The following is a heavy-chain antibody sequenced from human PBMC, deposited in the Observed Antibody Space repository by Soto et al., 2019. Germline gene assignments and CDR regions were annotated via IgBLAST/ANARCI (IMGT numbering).Heavy chain of an antibody. V-gene: IGHV3-7*01. CDR3: SRDICGRTAGCSN. CDR2: IGQDGSAK. CDR1: GFPFSSYL. D-gene: IGHD6-19*01. J-gene: IGHJ4*02. Sequence: EVQLVESGGDLVQPGGSLRLSCAASGFPFSSYLMSWVRQATGKGLEWVANIGQDGSAKYYMGSVKSRFTISRDNAKNSLYLQMDSLRVEDTAIYKCSRDICGRTAGCSNWGQGPLVIVSS.